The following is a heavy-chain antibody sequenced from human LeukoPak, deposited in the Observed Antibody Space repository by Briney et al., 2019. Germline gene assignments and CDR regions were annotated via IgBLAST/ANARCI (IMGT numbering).Heavy chain of an antibody. J-gene: IGHJ3*02. Sequence: APVKVSCKASGYTFTGYYMHWVRQAPGQGLEWMGWINPNSGGTNYAQKFQGGVTMTRDTSISTAYMELSRLRSDDTAVYYCARDLVGTRDDAFDIWGQGTMVTVSS. CDR3: ARDLVGTRDDAFDI. CDR2: INPNSGGT. D-gene: IGHD1-7*01. V-gene: IGHV1-2*02. CDR1: GYTFTGYY.